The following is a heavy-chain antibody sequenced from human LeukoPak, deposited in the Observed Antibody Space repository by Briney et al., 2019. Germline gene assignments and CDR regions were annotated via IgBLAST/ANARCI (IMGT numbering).Heavy chain of an antibody. V-gene: IGHV3-9*01. D-gene: IGHD6-19*01. CDR2: ISWNSGSI. Sequence: PGGSLRHSCAASGFTFDDYAMHWVRQAPGKGLEWVSGISWNSGSIGYADSVKGRFTISRDNAKNSLYLQMNSLRAEDTALYYCAVHNIAVAGSWYNWFDPWGQGTLVTVSS. J-gene: IGHJ5*02. CDR1: GFTFDDYA. CDR3: AVHNIAVAGSWYNWFDP.